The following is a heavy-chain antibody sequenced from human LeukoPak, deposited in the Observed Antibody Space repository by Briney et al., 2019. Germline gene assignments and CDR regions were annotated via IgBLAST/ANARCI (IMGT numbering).Heavy chain of an antibody. V-gene: IGHV3-23*01. CDR2: ISVSGGTT. J-gene: IGHJ5*02. Sequence: PGGSLRLSCAASGFTFSSYALSWVRQAPGKGLEWVSDISVSGGTTYYADSVKGRFTISRDNSKNTLYLQMNSLRAEDTAVYYCATWIAAAGRGFDPWGQGTLVTVSS. CDR3: ATWIAAAGRGFDP. CDR1: GFTFSSYA. D-gene: IGHD6-13*01.